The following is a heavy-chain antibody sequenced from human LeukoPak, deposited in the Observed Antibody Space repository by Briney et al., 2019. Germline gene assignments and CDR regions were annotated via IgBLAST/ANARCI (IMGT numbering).Heavy chain of an antibody. D-gene: IGHD1-1*01. CDR1: GFTFSSSG. J-gene: IGHJ4*02. Sequence: PGGSLRLSCAASGFTFSSSGMNWVRQSPGKGLEWVSAISYDGNNKYYADSVKGRFTISRDNSKNTLYLQMNSLRAEDTTVYYCARESVEFPTFDYWGQGTLVTVAS. CDR3: ARESVEFPTFDY. CDR2: ISYDGNNK. V-gene: IGHV3-30*19.